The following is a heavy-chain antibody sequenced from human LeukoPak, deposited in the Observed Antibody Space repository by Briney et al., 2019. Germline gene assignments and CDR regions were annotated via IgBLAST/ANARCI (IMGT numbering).Heavy chain of an antibody. D-gene: IGHD6-25*01. V-gene: IGHV4-4*02. CDR1: GGSISRGNW. CDR3: ARKWAGIAAHFDY. CDR2: INHSGST. Sequence: PSGTLSLTCAVSGGSISRGNWWSWVRQPPGKGLEWIGEINHSGSTNYNPSLKSRVTISVDTSKNQFSLKLSSVTAADTAVYYCARKWAGIAAHFDYWGQGTLVTVSS. J-gene: IGHJ4*02.